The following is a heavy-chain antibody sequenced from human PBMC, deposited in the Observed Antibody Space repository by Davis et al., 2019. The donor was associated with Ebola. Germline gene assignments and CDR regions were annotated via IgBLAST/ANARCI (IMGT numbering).Heavy chain of an antibody. Sequence: GESLKISCAASGFTFSSYWMSWVRQAPGKGLEWVANIKQDGSEKYYVDSVKGRFTISRDNAKNSLYLQMNSLRAEDTAVYYCASGQRGLVWGQGTLVTVSS. CDR1: GFTFSSYW. CDR2: IKQDGSEK. J-gene: IGHJ4*02. V-gene: IGHV3-7*01. CDR3: ASGQRGLV. D-gene: IGHD6-19*01.